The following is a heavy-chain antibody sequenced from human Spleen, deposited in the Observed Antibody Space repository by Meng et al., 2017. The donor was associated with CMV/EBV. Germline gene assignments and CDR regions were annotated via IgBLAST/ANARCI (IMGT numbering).Heavy chain of an antibody. D-gene: IGHD1-26*01. J-gene: IGHJ4*02. CDR2: ISPIFGTA. CDR3: ARVAVGAVFDY. Sequence: QGELVASGAEVKEPGAPVKVSCKASGGTFSSYAISWVRQAPGQGLEWMGGISPIFGTANYAQKFQGRVTITADESTSTAYMELSSLRSEDTAVYYCARVAVGAVFDYWGQGTLVTVSS. CDR1: GGTFSSYA. V-gene: IGHV1-69*01.